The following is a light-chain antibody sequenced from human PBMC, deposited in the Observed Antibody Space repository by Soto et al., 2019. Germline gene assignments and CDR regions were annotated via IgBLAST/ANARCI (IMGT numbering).Light chain of an antibody. Sequence: DIQMTQSPSSLSASVGDRVTISCRASQTITTYLNWYQQKPGKAPQLLIYGASILQSVVPSRFTGSGSGRDFTLIISSLQPDDFATYHCQQTHSTPWTFGQGTKVEIK. CDR2: GAS. CDR1: QTITTY. J-gene: IGKJ1*01. V-gene: IGKV1-39*01. CDR3: QQTHSTPWT.